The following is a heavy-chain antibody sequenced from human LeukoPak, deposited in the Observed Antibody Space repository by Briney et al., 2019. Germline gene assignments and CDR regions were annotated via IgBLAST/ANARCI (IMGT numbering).Heavy chain of an antibody. D-gene: IGHD3-22*01. CDR2: INAYNGNT. J-gene: IGHJ4*02. Sequence: GASVKVSCKASGYTFSSYGISWVRQAPGQGLEWMGWINAYNGNTNYAQMLQGRVTMTTDTSTTTAYMELRSLRSDDTAVYYCAAATYYYDSSGYYNFDYWGQGTLVTVSS. V-gene: IGHV1-18*01. CDR1: GYTFSSYG. CDR3: AAATYYYDSSGYYNFDY.